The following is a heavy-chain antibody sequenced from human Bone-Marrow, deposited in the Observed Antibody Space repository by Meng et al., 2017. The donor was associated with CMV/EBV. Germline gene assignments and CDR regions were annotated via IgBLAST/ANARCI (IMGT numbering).Heavy chain of an antibody. J-gene: IGHJ4*02. CDR2: IKCDGSEK. D-gene: IGHD4-11*01. Sequence: GGSLRLSCAASGFTFSSSWMHWVCQAPEKGLEWVADIKCDGSEKYYVDSVKGRFTISRDNSKNTLYLQMNSLRAEDTAVYYCAKDRGTVTTQGTDYWGQGTLVTVSS. V-gene: IGHV3-52*01. CDR1: GFTFSSSW. CDR3: AKDRGTVTTQGTDY.